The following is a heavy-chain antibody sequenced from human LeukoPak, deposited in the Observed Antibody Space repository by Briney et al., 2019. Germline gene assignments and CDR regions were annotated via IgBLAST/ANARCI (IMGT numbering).Heavy chain of an antibody. CDR2: IYYSGST. D-gene: IGHD6-13*01. Sequence: SETLSLTCTVSGGSISSSSYYWGWIRQPPGKGLEWIGSIYYSGSTYYNPSLKSRVTISVDTSKNQFSLKLSSVTAADTAVYYCARSGIAAHYYFDYWGQGTLVTVSS. CDR1: GGSISSSSYY. J-gene: IGHJ4*02. V-gene: IGHV4-39*07. CDR3: ARSGIAAHYYFDY.